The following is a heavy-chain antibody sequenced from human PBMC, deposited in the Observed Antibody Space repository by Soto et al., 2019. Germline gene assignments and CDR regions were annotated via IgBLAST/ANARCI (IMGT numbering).Heavy chain of an antibody. CDR2: IYYSGST. V-gene: IGHV4-30-4*01. J-gene: IGHJ6*02. D-gene: IGHD5-12*01. CDR1: GGSISSGDYY. Sequence: KPSETLSLTCTVSGGSISSGDYYWSWIRQPPGKGLEWIGYIYYSGSTYYNPSLKSRVTISVDTSKNQFSLKLSSVTAADTAVYYCARDRGPYSGYDPDPTGDYGMDVWGQGTTVTVSS. CDR3: ARDRGPYSGYDPDPTGDYGMDV.